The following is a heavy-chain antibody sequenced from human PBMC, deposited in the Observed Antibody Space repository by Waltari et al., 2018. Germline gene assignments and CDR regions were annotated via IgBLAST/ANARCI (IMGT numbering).Heavy chain of an antibody. CDR2: ISYSGFT. CDR1: GDSISSSNFY. CDR3: ARLVAHGVIIPYYFDC. D-gene: IGHD3-10*01. J-gene: IGHJ4*02. V-gene: IGHV4-39*01. Sequence: QLQLQESGPELVRPSETLSLNCTVSGDSISSSNFYWGWIRQSPGKGLEWLGSISYSGFTYYNPSLKSRITMSVATSKSQFSLKLSSVTAADTSVYYCARLVAHGVIIPYYFDCWGQGTLVTVSS.